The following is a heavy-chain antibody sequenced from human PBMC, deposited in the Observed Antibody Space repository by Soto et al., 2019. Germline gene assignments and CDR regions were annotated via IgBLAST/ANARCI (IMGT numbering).Heavy chain of an antibody. CDR2: IIPIFGTA. D-gene: IGHD6-19*01. CDR1: GGILSSYA. Sequence: QVQLVQSGEEGTKPGSSVKVSCKASGGILSSYAISWGRQSPGQELEWLGGIIPIFGTANYAQKFQGRVTITADKSTSTAYRELSSMRSEDPAVYDCARAGAEASDVW. V-gene: IGHV1-69*06. J-gene: IGHJ6*01. CDR3: ARAGAEASDV.